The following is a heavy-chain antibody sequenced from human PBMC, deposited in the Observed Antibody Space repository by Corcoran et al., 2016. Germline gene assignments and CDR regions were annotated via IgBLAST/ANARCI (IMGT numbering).Heavy chain of an antibody. D-gene: IGHD3-10*01. CDR1: GFTFSSYW. Sequence: EVQLVESGGGVVQPGGSLRLSCAASGFTFSSYWLSWVRQVPGKGLEWVANIKQDGSEKNYVESVKGRFAISRDNAQKSLYLQIHNLRVEDTAVYYCARDRFTSGPSDLWGQGTLVTVSS. CDR2: IKQDGSEK. V-gene: IGHV3-7*01. J-gene: IGHJ5*02. CDR3: ARDRFTSGPSDL.